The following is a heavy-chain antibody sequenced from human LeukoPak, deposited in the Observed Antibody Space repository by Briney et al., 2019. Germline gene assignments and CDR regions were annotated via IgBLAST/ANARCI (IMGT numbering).Heavy chain of an antibody. V-gene: IGHV3-11*01. J-gene: IGHJ3*02. Sequence: GGSLRLSCAASGFTFSDYYMSWIRQAPGKGLEWVSYISNSGSTIYYADSVKGRFTISRDNAKNSLYLQMNSLRAEDTAVYHRASGYDRVGWGAFDIWGQGTMVTVSS. CDR3: ASGYDRVGWGAFDI. CDR2: ISNSGSTI. CDR1: GFTFSDYY. D-gene: IGHD3-22*01.